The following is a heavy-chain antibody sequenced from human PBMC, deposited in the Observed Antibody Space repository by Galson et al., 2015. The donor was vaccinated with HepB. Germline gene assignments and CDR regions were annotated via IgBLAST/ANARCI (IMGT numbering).Heavy chain of an antibody. J-gene: IGHJ6*02. CDR1: GFTLTSYW. V-gene: IGHV3-7*01. CDR2: IKQDESEK. Sequence: SLRLSCAASGFTLTSYWMNWVRQAPGKGLEWVAIIKQDESEKYYVDSVKGRFTISRNNAKNSVYLQMNSLRAEDTAVYFCARRRGRIFGVFADYGMDVWGPGATVSVSS. D-gene: IGHD3-3*01. CDR3: ARRRGRIFGVFADYGMDV.